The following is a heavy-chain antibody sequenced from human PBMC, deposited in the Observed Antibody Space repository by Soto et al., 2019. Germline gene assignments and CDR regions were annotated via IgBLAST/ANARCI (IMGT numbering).Heavy chain of an antibody. J-gene: IGHJ4*02. CDR2: IYYSGNT. CDR3: ASIAAPGTTHFDF. D-gene: IGHD6-13*01. CDR1: GGSIGSSGYY. V-gene: IGHV4-39*01. Sequence: SETLSLTCTVSGGSIGSSGYYWGWIRQSPGKGLEWIGNIYYSGNTFYNPSLQSRVAISVDTSKNQFYLHLSSVTAADTAIFYCASIAAPGTTHFDFWGQGTLVTVSS.